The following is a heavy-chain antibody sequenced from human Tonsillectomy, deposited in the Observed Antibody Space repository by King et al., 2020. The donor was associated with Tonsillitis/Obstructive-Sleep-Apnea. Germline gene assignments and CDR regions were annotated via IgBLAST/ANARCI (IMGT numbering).Heavy chain of an antibody. D-gene: IGHD3-22*01. CDR2: ISGSGGST. J-gene: IGHJ4*02. V-gene: IGHV3-23*04. CDR3: AKVEVYDIVVVIEKCSTFDY. CDR1: GFTFSSYA. Sequence: DVQLVESGGGLVQPGGSLRLSCAASGFTFSSYAMSWVRQAPGKGLEWVSAISGSGGSTYYADSVKGRFTISRDNSKNTLYLQMNSLRADDTAVYYCAKVEVYDIVVVIEKCSTFDYWGQGTLVTVSS.